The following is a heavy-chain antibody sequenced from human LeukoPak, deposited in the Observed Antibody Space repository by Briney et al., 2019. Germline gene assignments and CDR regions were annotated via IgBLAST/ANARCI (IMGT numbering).Heavy chain of an antibody. D-gene: IGHD3/OR15-3a*01. CDR3: TRYSSDFGWFDH. V-gene: IGHV4-39*07. J-gene: IGHJ5*02. CDR2: MYYSGNT. CDR1: GGSISTSNYY. Sequence: SETLSLTCTVSGGSISTSNYYWTWIRQPPGTGLEWIASMYYSGNTYYNPSLKSRVTISVDTSKNQFSLKLSSVTAADTAVYYCTRYSSDFGWFDHWGQGTLVTVSS.